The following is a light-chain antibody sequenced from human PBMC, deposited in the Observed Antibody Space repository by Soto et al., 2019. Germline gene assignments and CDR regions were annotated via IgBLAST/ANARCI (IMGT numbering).Light chain of an antibody. Sequence: MLITQSPATLPVSPGERVTLSCRTSHSVDSHVAWYQQKPGQAPRLLLYGATTTATGIPIRFSGSGFGKEFTLTISSLQSEDSADYYCQQYKNWPLFGQGTRLEIK. CDR1: HSVDSH. V-gene: IGKV3-15*01. J-gene: IGKJ5*01. CDR2: GAT. CDR3: QQYKNWPL.